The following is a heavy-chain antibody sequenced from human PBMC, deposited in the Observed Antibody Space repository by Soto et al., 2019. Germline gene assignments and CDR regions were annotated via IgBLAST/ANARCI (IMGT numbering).Heavy chain of an antibody. J-gene: IGHJ6*02. CDR1: GGSISSGDYY. Sequence: SETLSLTCTVSGGSISSGDYYWSWIRQPPGKGLEWIGYIYYSGSTYYNPSLKSRVTISVDTSKNQFSLKLSSVTAADTAVYYCARDRGLLRAWKGYYGMDVWGQGTTVTVSS. V-gene: IGHV4-30-4*01. CDR2: IYYSGST. CDR3: ARDRGLLRAWKGYYGMDV. D-gene: IGHD3-22*01.